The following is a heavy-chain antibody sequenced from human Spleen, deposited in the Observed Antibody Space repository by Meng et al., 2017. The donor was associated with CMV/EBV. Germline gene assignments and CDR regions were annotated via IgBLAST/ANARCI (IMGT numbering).Heavy chain of an antibody. CDR3: ATGRLPTGGYYYYYYYGMDI. D-gene: IGHD1-26*01. CDR2: IIHSGST. J-gene: IGHJ6*02. CDR1: GGSIGSSYYY. V-gene: IGHV4-39*07. Sequence: SETLSLTCTVLGGSIGSSYYYWDWIRQPPGKGLEWIGEIIHSGSTNYNPSLESRVTISLDTSKNQFSLKLSSVTAADTAVYYCATGRLPTGGYYYYYYYGMDIWGQGTTVTVSS.